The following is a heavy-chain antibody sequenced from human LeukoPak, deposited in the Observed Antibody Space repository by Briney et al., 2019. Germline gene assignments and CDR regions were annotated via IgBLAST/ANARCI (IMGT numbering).Heavy chain of an antibody. Sequence: GGSLRLSCAASGFTFSNYGMSWVRQAPGKGLEWVSVISGSGGSTYYADSVKGRFTISRDNSKNTLYLQMNSLRAGDTAVYYCAKPGWDDSGILRLNYFDYWGQGTLVTVSS. D-gene: IGHD3-10*01. CDR2: ISGSGGST. CDR3: AKPGWDDSGILRLNYFDY. CDR1: GFTFSNYG. V-gene: IGHV3-23*01. J-gene: IGHJ4*02.